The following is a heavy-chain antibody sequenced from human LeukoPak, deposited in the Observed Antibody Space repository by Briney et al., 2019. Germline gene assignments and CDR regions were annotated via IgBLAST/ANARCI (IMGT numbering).Heavy chain of an antibody. CDR1: GYTFTGYY. D-gene: IGHD6-13*01. CDR3: ARDQQQQLPFDY. Sequence: ASVKVSCKASGYTFTGYYMHWVRQAPGRGLEWMGWINPNSGGTNYAQKFQGRVIMTRDTSISTAYMGLSRLRSDDTAVYYCARDQQQQLPFDYWGQGTLVTVSS. J-gene: IGHJ4*02. V-gene: IGHV1-2*02. CDR2: INPNSGGT.